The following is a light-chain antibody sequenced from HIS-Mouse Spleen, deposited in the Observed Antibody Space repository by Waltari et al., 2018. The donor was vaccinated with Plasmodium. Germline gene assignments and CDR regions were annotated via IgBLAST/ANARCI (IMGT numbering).Light chain of an antibody. CDR3: YSTDSSGNHRV. V-gene: IGLV3-10*01. Sequence: SYELTQPPSVSVSPGQTARITCSGAALPKKYAYWYQQKSGQAPVLVIYEASKRPSGSPGRFSGSSSGTMATLTISGAQVEDEAEYYCYSTDSSGNHRVFGGGTKLTVL. CDR1: ALPKKY. J-gene: IGLJ3*02. CDR2: EAS.